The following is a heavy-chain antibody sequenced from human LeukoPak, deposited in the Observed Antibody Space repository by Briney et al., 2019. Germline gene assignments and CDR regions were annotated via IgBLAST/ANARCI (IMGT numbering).Heavy chain of an antibody. V-gene: IGHV4-59*08. CDR3: ARSGQLRYFDWHYFDY. J-gene: IGHJ4*02. D-gene: IGHD3-9*01. CDR2: IYYSGST. Sequence: SETLSLTCTVSGGSISSYYWSWIRQPPGKGLEWIGDIYYSGSTNYNPSLKSRVTISVDTSKNQFSLKRSSVTAADTAVYYCARSGQLRYFDWHYFDYWGQGTLVTVSS. CDR1: GGSISSYY.